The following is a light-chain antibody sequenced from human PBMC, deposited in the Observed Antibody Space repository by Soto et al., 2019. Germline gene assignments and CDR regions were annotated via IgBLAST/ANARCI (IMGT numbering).Light chain of an antibody. V-gene: IGLV2-14*01. CDR1: RDDVGGYNY. CDR3: SASTNIGTRV. J-gene: IGLJ3*02. Sequence: QSALTQPASVSGSPGQSITISCTGTRDDVGGYNYVSWYQQYPGKAPKLMIYEVSYRPSGVSNHFSGSRSGHTASLSFSGLQAEDEADYSCSASTNIGTRVFGGGTQLTVL. CDR2: EVS.